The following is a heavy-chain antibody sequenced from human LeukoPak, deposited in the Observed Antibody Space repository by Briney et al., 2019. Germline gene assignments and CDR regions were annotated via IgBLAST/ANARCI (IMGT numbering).Heavy chain of an antibody. CDR3: ARHDIAAAGTFNPFDY. V-gene: IGHV4-59*08. Sequence: PSETLSLTCTVSGGSISSYYWSWIRQPPGKGLGWIGYIYYSGSTNYNPSLKSRVTISVDTSKNQFSLKLSSVTAADTAVYYCARHDIAAAGTFNPFDYWGQGTLVTVSS. CDR2: IYYSGST. J-gene: IGHJ4*02. CDR1: GGSISSYY. D-gene: IGHD6-13*01.